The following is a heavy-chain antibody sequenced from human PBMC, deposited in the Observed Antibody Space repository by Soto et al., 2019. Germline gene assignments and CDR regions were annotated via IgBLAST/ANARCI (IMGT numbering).Heavy chain of an antibody. V-gene: IGHV1-69*13. CDR2: IIPIFGTA. CDR3: ARERGYSYGYSTGYYYGMDV. CDR1: GGTFSSYA. Sequence: SVKVSCKASGGTFSSYAISWVRQAPGQGLELMGGIIPIFGTANYAQKFQGRVTITADESTSTAYMELSSLRSEDTAVYYCARERGYSYGYSTGYYYGMDVWGQGTTVTVYS. J-gene: IGHJ6*02. D-gene: IGHD5-18*01.